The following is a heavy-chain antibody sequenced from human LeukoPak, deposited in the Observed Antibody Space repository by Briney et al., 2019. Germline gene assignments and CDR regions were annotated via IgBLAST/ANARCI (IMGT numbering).Heavy chain of an antibody. Sequence: GASVKVSCKASGYTFTGYYMHWVRQAPGQGPEWMGWINPNSGGTNYAQKFQGRVTMTRDTSISTAYMELSRLRSDDTAVYYCARGSRALWFGELSYWYFDLWGRGTLVTVSS. CDR2: INPNSGGT. V-gene: IGHV1-2*02. CDR3: ARGSRALWFGELSYWYFDL. D-gene: IGHD3-10*01. J-gene: IGHJ2*01. CDR1: GYTFTGYY.